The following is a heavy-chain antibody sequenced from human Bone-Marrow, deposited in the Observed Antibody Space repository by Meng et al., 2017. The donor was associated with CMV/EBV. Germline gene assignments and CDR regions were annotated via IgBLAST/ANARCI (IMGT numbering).Heavy chain of an antibody. CDR3: ARSYDSSGWGWFDP. CDR2: IGTAGDT. J-gene: IGHJ5*02. V-gene: IGHV3-13*01. Sequence: GESLKISCAASGFTFSSYDMHWVRQATGKGLEWVSAIGTAGDTYYPGSVKGRFTISRENAKNSLYLQMNSLRTEDTALYYCARSYDSSGWGWFDPWGQGTLVTVSS. CDR1: GFTFSSYD. D-gene: IGHD3-22*01.